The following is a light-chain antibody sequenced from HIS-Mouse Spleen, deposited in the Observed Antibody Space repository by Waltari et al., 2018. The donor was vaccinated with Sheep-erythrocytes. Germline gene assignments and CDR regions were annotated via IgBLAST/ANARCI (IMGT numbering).Light chain of an antibody. CDR2: DVS. Sequence: QSALTQPRSVSGSPGQSVTISCNGTSSDVGGYNYVPWYQQHPGKAPKLMIYDVSKRPSGFPDRFSGSKSGNTASLTISGLQAEDEADYYCCSYAGSYTWVFGGGTKLTVL. CDR1: SSDVGGYNY. V-gene: IGLV2-11*01. CDR3: CSYAGSYTWV. J-gene: IGLJ3*02.